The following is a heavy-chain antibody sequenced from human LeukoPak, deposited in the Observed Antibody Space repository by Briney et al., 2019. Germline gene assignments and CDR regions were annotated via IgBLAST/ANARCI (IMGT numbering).Heavy chain of an antibody. V-gene: IGHV1-2*02. CDR2: INPNSGGT. D-gene: IGHD3-10*01. J-gene: IGHJ4*02. CDR3: AREDGSGSYYKD. Sequence: ASVKVSCKASGYIFTGYYMHWVRQAPGQGLEWMGWINPNSGGTNYAQKFQGRVTMTRDTSISTAYMELSRLRSDDTAVYYCAREDGSGSYYKDWGQGTLVTVSS. CDR1: GYIFTGYY.